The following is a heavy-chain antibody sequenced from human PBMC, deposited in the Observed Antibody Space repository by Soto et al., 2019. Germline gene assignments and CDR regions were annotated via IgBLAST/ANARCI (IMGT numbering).Heavy chain of an antibody. CDR3: AKDPDDSSGYPLLGDWFDP. J-gene: IGHJ5*02. CDR1: GFTFSSYA. CDR2: ISGSGGST. Sequence: GGSLRLSCAASGFTFSSYAMSWVRQAPGKGLEWVSAISGSGGSTYYADSVKGRFTIPRDNSKNTLYLQMNSLRAEDTAVYYCAKDPDDSSGYPLLGDWFDPWGQGTLVTVSS. D-gene: IGHD3-22*01. V-gene: IGHV3-23*01.